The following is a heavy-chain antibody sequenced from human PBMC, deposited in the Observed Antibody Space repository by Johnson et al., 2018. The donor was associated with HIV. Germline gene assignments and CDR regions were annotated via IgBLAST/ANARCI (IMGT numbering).Heavy chain of an antibody. D-gene: IGHD2-2*01. CDR2: ISNSGSSV. CDR1: GFTFNDYY. V-gene: IGHV3-11*01. Sequence: QVQLVESGGGLVKPGGSLRLSCAASGFTFNDYYMSWIRQAPGKGLEWVSYISNSGSSVYYADSVKGRFTISRDNAKNSLYLQMNSLRAEDTAVYYCARNGLIPAAKGVAFDIWGHGTTVTVSS. CDR3: ARNGLIPAAKGVAFDI. J-gene: IGHJ3*02.